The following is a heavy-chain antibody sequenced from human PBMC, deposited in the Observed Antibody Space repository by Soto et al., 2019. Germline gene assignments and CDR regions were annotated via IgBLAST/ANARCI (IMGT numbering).Heavy chain of an antibody. V-gene: IGHV5-51*01. J-gene: IGHJ6*02. Sequence: ESLKISCKGSGSTLTNYWIGWVRQMPGKGLEWMGIFYPGDSDTKNSPPFQGQITISAAKSITTAYPQGSRREASAASMYYCARHIQVGWARNDYYGFDVWGQGTTVTVSS. CDR1: GSTLTNYW. CDR3: ARHIQVGWARNDYYGFDV. CDR2: FYPGDSDT. D-gene: IGHD3-10*01.